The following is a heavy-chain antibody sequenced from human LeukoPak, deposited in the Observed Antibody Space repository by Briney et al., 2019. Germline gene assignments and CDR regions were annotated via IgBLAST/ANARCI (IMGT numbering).Heavy chain of an antibody. D-gene: IGHD3-16*01. CDR1: GGSISSYF. J-gene: IGHJ4*02. CDR3: ARAVITFGVPVAKGFDC. V-gene: IGHV4-59*01. CDR2: IYYSGNT. Sequence: SETLSLTCTVSGGSISSYFWSWIRQPPGKGLEWIGCIYYSGNTDYTPSLKSRVTMSLDTSKNQFSLNLNSVTAADTAVYYCARAVITFGVPVAKGFDCWGQGALVTVSS.